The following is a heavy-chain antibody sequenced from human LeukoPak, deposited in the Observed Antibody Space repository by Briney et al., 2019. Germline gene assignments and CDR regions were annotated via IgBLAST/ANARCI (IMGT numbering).Heavy chain of an antibody. Sequence: GSLRLSCAASGFTFSSYSMNWVRQAPGKGLEWVSSISSSSSYIYYADSVKGRFTISRDNAKNSLYLQMNSLRAEDTAVYYCAKGDSYCGGDCYPDWGQGTLVTVSS. J-gene: IGHJ4*02. CDR3: AKGDSYCGGDCYPD. D-gene: IGHD2-21*02. CDR2: ISSSSSYI. V-gene: IGHV3-21*04. CDR1: GFTFSSYS.